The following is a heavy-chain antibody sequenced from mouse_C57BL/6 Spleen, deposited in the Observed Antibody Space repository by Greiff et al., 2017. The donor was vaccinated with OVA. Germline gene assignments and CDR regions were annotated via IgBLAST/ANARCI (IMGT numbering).Heavy chain of an antibody. D-gene: IGHD1-1*01. J-gene: IGHJ2*01. Sequence: VQGVESGAELVRPGASVTLSCKASGYTFTDYEMHWVKQTPVHGLEWIGAIDPETGGTAYNQKFKGKAILTADKSSSTAYMELRSLTSEDSAVYYCTRYYYGSSYDFDYWGQGTTLTVSS. CDR2: IDPETGGT. CDR1: GYTFTDYE. V-gene: IGHV1-15*01. CDR3: TRYYYGSSYDFDY.